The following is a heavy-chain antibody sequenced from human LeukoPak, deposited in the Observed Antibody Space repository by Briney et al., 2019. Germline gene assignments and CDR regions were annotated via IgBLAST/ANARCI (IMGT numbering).Heavy chain of an antibody. J-gene: IGHJ4*02. V-gene: IGHV1-2*02. CDR2: INPNDDDT. D-gene: IGHD2-2*01. Sequence: PSVNVSYKASGYTFTDYYMHWVPHAPGQGFEWMGWINPNDDDTNYTQKFQGRVTMTRDTSISTAHMEVSRLRSDDTAVYYCARANFLYCSSSTCLFDYWGQGTLVTVSS. CDR3: ARANFLYCSSSTCLFDY. CDR1: GYTFTDYY.